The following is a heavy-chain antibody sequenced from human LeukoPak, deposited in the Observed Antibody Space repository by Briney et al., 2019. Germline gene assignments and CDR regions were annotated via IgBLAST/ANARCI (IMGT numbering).Heavy chain of an antibody. V-gene: IGHV1-2*04. J-gene: IGHJ5*02. Sequence: GASVKVSCKASGYTFTGYYMHWVRQASGQGLEWMGWINPNSGGTNYAQKFQGWVTMTRDTSISTAYMELSRLRSDDTAVYYCARAQSYNWFDPWGQGTLVTVSS. CDR3: ARAQSYNWFDP. D-gene: IGHD3-10*01. CDR2: INPNSGGT. CDR1: GYTFTGYY.